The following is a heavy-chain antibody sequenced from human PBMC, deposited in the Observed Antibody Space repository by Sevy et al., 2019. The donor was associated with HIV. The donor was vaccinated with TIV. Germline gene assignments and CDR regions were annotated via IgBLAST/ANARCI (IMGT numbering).Heavy chain of an antibody. Sequence: GGSLRLSCTASGFTFSNYVMAWVRQAAGTGLQWISSVTRSNTYYIDSVRGRFTISRDNSKNTRYLQLNSLSADDTAIYYCARELNLGQIVTIEYWGRGSLVTVSS. CDR1: GFTFSNYV. V-gene: IGHV3-23*01. D-gene: IGHD3-16*02. CDR2: VTRSNT. J-gene: IGHJ4*02. CDR3: ARELNLGQIVTIEY.